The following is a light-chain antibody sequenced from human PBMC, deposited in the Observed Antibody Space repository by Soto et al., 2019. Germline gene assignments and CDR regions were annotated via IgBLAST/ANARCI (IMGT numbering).Light chain of an antibody. Sequence: ILLTHSPATLSVSPGERATGSCRASQSVSSNLAWYQQKPGQAPRLLINGASTRATGIPARFSGSGSGTEFSITISSMPSADFALSYCKKYSDCNPKFGQGTKVDIK. CDR1: QSVSSN. J-gene: IGKJ1*01. CDR3: KKYSDCNPK. V-gene: IGKV3-15*01. CDR2: GAS.